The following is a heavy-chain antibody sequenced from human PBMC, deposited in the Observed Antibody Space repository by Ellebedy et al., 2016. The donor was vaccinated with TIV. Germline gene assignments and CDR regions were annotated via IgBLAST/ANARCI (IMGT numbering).Heavy chain of an antibody. CDR1: GYTFTSYA. CDR3: AREVIAEPGRQPNFDY. V-gene: IGHV1-3*01. Sequence: AASVKVSCKASGYTFTSYAMHWVRQAPGQRLEWMGWINAGNGNTKYSQNFQGRVTITRDTYTSTAYMELSSLRSEDTAVYYCAREVIAEPGRQPNFDYWGQGTLVTVSS. CDR2: INAGNGNT. D-gene: IGHD6-13*01. J-gene: IGHJ4*02.